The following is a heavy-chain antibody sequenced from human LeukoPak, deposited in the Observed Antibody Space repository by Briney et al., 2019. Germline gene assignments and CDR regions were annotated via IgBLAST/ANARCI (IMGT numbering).Heavy chain of an antibody. V-gene: IGHV3-30*18. Sequence: PGRSLRLSCAASGFTFSSYGMHWVRQAPGKGLEWVAVISYDGSNKYYADSVKGRFTISRDNSKSTLYLQMNSLRAEDTAVYYCAKDSYYGSGSYDCYGMDVWGKGTTVTVSS. J-gene: IGHJ6*04. CDR2: ISYDGSNK. CDR1: GFTFSSYG. D-gene: IGHD3-10*01. CDR3: AKDSYYGSGSYDCYGMDV.